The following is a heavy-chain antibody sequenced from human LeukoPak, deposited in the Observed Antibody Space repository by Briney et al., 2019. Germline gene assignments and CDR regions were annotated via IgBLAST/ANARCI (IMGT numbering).Heavy chain of an antibody. V-gene: IGHV3-23*01. Sequence: ETLSLTCTVSGGSISSYYWSWVRQAPGKGLEWVSAISGSGGSTYYADSVKGRFTISRDNSKNTLYLQMNSLRAEDTAVYYCAKDNNWNYEEELDYWGQGTLVTVSS. CDR3: AKDNNWNYEEELDY. CDR2: ISGSGGST. J-gene: IGHJ4*02. CDR1: GGSISSYY. D-gene: IGHD1-7*01.